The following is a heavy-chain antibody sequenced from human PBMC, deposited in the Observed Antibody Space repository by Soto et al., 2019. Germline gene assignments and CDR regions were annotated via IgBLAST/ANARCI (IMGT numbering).Heavy chain of an antibody. D-gene: IGHD1-1*01. CDR3: ARDCRCLQPVYFDH. Sequence: PGGSLRLSCAASGFTFSSYSMNWVRQAPGKGLEWVSYISSSSSTIYYADSVKGRFTISRDNSNNSLYLQMNSLRDEDTAVYYCARDCRCLQPVYFDHWGQGTLVTVS. CDR2: ISSSSSTI. V-gene: IGHV3-48*02. J-gene: IGHJ4*02. CDR1: GFTFSSYS.